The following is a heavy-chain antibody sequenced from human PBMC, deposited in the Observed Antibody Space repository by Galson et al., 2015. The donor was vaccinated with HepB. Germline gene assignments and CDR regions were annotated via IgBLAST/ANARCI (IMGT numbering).Heavy chain of an antibody. J-gene: IGHJ3*02. D-gene: IGHD3-22*01. CDR3: ARDSGGYYDSVDPDAFDI. V-gene: IGHV6-1*01. CDR1: GDSVSNNSAA. CDR2: TYYRSKWYN. Sequence: CAISGDSVSNNSAAWNWIRQSPSRGLEWLGRTYYRSKWYNDYAVSVKSRITINPDTSKSQFSLQLNSVTPEDTAVYYCARDSGGYYDSVDPDAFDIWGQGTMVTVSS.